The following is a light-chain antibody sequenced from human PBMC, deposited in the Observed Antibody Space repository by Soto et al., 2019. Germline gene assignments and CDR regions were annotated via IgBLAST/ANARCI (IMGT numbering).Light chain of an antibody. CDR1: QGVSSTY. CDR2: DAS. J-gene: IGKJ2*01. CDR3: HQYGPSSMYT. Sequence: EIVLTQSPGTLSLSPGERATISCRASQGVSSTYSVWYQQKPGQAPSLLMYDASSRSTGIPDRFCGSGSGIAFTLTISSLEPEDFAMYYCHQYGPSSMYTFGQGTKLEIK. V-gene: IGKV3-20*01.